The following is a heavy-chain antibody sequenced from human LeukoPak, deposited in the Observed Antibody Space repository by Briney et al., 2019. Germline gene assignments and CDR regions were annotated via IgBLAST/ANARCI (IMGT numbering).Heavy chain of an antibody. CDR2: ISYDGSNK. V-gene: IGHV3-30*18. D-gene: IGHD5-18*01. CDR3: AKSLGYSYGSLVVDY. J-gene: IGHJ4*02. Sequence: GGSLRLSCAASGFTLSSYGMHWVRQAPGKGLEWVAVISYDGSNKYYADSVKGRFTISRDNSKNTLYLQMNSLRAEDTAVYYCAKSLGYSYGSLVVDYWGQGTLVTVSS. CDR1: GFTLSSYG.